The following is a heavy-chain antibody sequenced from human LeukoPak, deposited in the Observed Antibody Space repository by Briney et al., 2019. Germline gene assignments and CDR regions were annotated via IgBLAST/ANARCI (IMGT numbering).Heavy chain of an antibody. J-gene: IGHJ6*03. CDR3: ARTTEGGYTYGYFYYYYMDV. Sequence: SETLSLTCTVSGYSISNAYYWGCIRQPPGKGLEWIGSLYHSGRTYYNPSLKSRVTTSVDTSKNRFSLKLTSVTAADTAVYYCARTTEGGYTYGYFYYYYMDVWGKGTTVTISS. D-gene: IGHD5-18*01. CDR1: GYSISNAYY. V-gene: IGHV4-38-2*02. CDR2: LYHSGRT.